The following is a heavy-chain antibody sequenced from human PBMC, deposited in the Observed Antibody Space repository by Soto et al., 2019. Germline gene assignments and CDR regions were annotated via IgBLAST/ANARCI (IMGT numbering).Heavy chain of an antibody. CDR3: ARHVLNLWSSYYSDAFDI. Sequence: NPSDTLALTCTVSGGSISSHYWSWIRQPPGKGLEWIGYTYYSGSTNYNPSLKSRVTISVDTSKNQFSLKLSSVTAADTAVYYCARHVLNLWSSYYSDAFDIWGQGTMVTVSS. CDR2: TYYSGST. V-gene: IGHV4-59*08. J-gene: IGHJ3*02. CDR1: GGSISSHY. D-gene: IGHD3-3*01.